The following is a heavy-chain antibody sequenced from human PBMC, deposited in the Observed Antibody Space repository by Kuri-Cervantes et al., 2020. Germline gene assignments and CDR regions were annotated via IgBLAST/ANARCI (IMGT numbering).Heavy chain of an antibody. V-gene: IGHV3-48*04. Sequence: LSLTCAASGFTFSSYSMNWVRQAPGKGLEWVSYISSSSSTIYYADSVKGRFTISRDNAKNSLDLQMNSLRAEDTAVYYCARDPLNYASYYDYWGQGTLVTVSS. J-gene: IGHJ4*02. D-gene: IGHD1-7*01. CDR3: ARDPLNYASYYDY. CDR2: ISSSSSTI. CDR1: GFTFSSYS.